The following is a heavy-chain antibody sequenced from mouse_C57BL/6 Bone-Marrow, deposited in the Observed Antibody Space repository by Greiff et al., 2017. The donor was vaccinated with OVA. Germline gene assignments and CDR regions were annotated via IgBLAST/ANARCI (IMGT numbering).Heavy chain of an antibody. CDR1: GYTFTSYW. V-gene: IGHV1-55*01. CDR2: IYPGSGST. CDR3: ARKDYYGSSYYFDY. Sequence: VQLQQPGPELVKPGASVKLSCKASGYTFTSYWMHWVKQRPGQGLEWIGDIYPGSGSTNYNEKFKSKATLTVDTSSSTAYMQLSSLTSEDSAVYYCARKDYYGSSYYFDYWGQGTTLTVSS. D-gene: IGHD1-1*01. J-gene: IGHJ2*01.